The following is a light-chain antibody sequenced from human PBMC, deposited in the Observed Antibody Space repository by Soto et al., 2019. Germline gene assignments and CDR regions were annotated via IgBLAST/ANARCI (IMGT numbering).Light chain of an antibody. J-gene: IGKJ4*01. CDR3: QQYGGSIT. CDR2: GAF. Sequence: IFLTQSPGSLSLSSGDRATLSCRASQPVRSSYLAWYQQRPGQAPKLLIYGAFNRAIGIPYRFSGSESGRDYNLNNSRLDPEDSAVYYCQQYGGSITFGGGTKVEIK. CDR1: QPVRSSY. V-gene: IGKV3-20*01.